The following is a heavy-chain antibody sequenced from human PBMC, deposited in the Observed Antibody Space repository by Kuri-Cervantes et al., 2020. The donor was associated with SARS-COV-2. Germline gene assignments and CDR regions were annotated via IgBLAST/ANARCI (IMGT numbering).Heavy chain of an antibody. J-gene: IGHJ6*02. CDR3: ARDMTYYYYGMDV. Sequence: KVSCKGSGYSFTTYWITWVRQMPGKGLEWMGNIDPSDSYTSYSPSFQGHVTFSADKSFSTAYLQWNSLKASDTAMYYCARDMTYYYYGMDVWGQGTTVTVSS. V-gene: IGHV5-10-1*01. CDR2: IDPSDSYT. CDR1: GYSFTTYW.